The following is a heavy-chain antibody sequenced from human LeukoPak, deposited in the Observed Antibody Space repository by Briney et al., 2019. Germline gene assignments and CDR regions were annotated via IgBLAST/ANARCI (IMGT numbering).Heavy chain of an antibody. CDR2: IYYSGST. V-gene: IGHV4-59*12. CDR3: ARGRTGSYRYTRGYFDY. Sequence: MASETLSLTCTVSGGSISSYYWSWIRQPPGKGLDWIGYIYYSGSTNYNPSLKSRVTISVDTSKNQFSLKLSSVTAADTAVYYCARGRTGSYRYTRGYFDYWGQGTLVTVSS. CDR1: GGSISSYY. D-gene: IGHD3-16*02. J-gene: IGHJ4*02.